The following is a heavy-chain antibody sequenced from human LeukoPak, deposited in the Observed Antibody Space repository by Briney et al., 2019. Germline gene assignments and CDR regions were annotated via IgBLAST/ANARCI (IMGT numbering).Heavy chain of an antibody. CDR3: ARGDPIYDFWSGGDH. V-gene: IGHV3-30*02. J-gene: IGHJ4*02. CDR2: IRYDGSNR. Sequence: PGGSLRLSCAASGFTFSSYGMHWVRQAPGKGLEWVAFIRYDGSNRYYADSVKGRFTISRDNARNFLYLQMNSLRAEDTAVYYCARGDPIYDFWSGGDHWGQGSLVSVSS. CDR1: GFTFSSYG. D-gene: IGHD3-3*01.